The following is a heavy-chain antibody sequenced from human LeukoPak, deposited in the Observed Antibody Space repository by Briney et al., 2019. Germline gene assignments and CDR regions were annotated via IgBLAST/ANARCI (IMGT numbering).Heavy chain of an antibody. J-gene: IGHJ5*02. CDR3: ARVVVVAATPSGAWFDP. Sequence: SSETLSLTCTVSGGSISSYYWSWIRQPAGKGLDWIGRIYTSGSTNYNPSLKSRVTMSVDTSRNQFSLKLSSVTAADTAVYHCARVVVVAATPSGAWFDPWGQGTLVTVSS. CDR1: GGSISSYY. V-gene: IGHV4-4*07. CDR2: IYTSGST. D-gene: IGHD2-15*01.